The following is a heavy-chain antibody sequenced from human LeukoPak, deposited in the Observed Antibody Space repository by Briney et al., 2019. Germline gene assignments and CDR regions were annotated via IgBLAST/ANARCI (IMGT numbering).Heavy chain of an antibody. CDR3: ARSFLMSFGELLSGGFDV. J-gene: IGHJ3*01. Sequence: GGSLRLSCAASGFTFSSYWMSWLRQAPGKGLEWVANIQHDGSDQYYEDSVKSRFTISRDNAKDSMFLQMNSLRAEDTAVYFCARSFLMSFGELLSGGFDVWGQGAMVTVSS. V-gene: IGHV3-7*01. D-gene: IGHD3-10*01. CDR1: GFTFSSYW. CDR2: IQHDGSDQ.